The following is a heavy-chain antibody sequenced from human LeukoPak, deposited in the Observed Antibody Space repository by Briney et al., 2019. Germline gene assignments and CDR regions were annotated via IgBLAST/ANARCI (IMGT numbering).Heavy chain of an antibody. CDR1: GISFSSHG. CDR3: AIARNDYDINGFSFLDY. J-gene: IGHJ4*02. D-gene: IGHD3-22*01. V-gene: IGHV3-33*03. CDR2: IWYDGSNI. Sequence: GTSLRLSCAASGISFSSHGMHWVRQAPGKGLEWVAVIWYDGSNIYYADSVKGRFTISRDNSKNTLYLQMNSLRAEDTALYDCAIARNDYDINGFSFLDYWGQGTLVTVSS.